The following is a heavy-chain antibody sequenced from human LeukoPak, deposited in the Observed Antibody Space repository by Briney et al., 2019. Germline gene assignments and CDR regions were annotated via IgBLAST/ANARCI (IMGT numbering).Heavy chain of an antibody. V-gene: IGHV1-46*01. CDR3: ATESYSGSYLYAFDI. CDR2: IDPTGGDT. CDR1: GYTFSSYY. D-gene: IGHD1-26*01. Sequence: GASVKVSCKASGYTFSSYYMHWVRLAPGQGLEWMGIIDPTGGDTTYAPKFQDRLTLTRDTSTSTVYLGLSSLRSDDTAVYYCATESYSGSYLYAFDIWGQGTMVTVSS. J-gene: IGHJ3*02.